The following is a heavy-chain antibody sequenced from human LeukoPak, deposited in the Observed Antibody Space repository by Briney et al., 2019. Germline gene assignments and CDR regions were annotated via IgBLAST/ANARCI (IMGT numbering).Heavy chain of an antibody. CDR3: ARGGAARLHFQN. D-gene: IGHD6-6*01. CDR2: IYHSGST. J-gene: IGHJ1*01. V-gene: IGHV4-59*01. CDR1: GXSISTYY. Sequence: SXTLSLTCTVSGXSISTYYWNWIRQPPGKGLEWIGYIYHSGSTNYNPSLQSRVTISVDTSKNQFSLNLNSVTAADTAVYYCARGGAARLHFQNWGQGALVTVSS.